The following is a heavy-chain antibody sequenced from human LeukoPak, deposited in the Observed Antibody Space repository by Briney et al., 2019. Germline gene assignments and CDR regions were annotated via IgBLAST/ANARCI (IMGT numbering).Heavy chain of an antibody. J-gene: IGHJ4*02. CDR3: ARLLWFGDLDYFDY. V-gene: IGHV4-30-4*01. Sequence: SETLSLTCTVSGGSISSGDYYWSWIRQPPGTGLEWIGYIYYSGSTYYNPSLKSRVTISVDTSKNQFSLKLSSVTAADTAVYYCARLLWFGDLDYFDYWGQGTLATVSS. CDR2: IYYSGST. D-gene: IGHD3-10*01. CDR1: GGSISSGDYY.